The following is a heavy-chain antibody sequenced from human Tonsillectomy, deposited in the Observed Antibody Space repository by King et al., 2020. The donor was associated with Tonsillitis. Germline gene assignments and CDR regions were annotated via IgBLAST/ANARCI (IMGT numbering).Heavy chain of an antibody. CDR1: GFTFSSDG. V-gene: IGHV3-33*08. CDR2: IWYDGSNK. D-gene: IGHD6-13*01. J-gene: IGHJ4*02. Sequence: VQLVESGGGVVQPGRSLRLSCAASGFTFSSDGMHWVRQAPGRGREWVSVIWYDGSNKYYADSGRGRFPISRDNSKNTPYLQMNSLRAEDTAVYYCARDHSPRIAAAFYFDYWGQGTLVTVSS. CDR3: ARDHSPRIAAAFYFDY.